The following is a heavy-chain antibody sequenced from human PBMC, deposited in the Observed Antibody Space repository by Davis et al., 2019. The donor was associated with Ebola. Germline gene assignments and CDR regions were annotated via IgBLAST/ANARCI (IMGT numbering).Heavy chain of an antibody. V-gene: IGHV4-31*03. D-gene: IGHD2-21*01. CDR1: GGSISSGGYY. Sequence: SETLSLTCTVSGGSISSGGYYWSWIRQRPGKGLEWIGYIYYSGSTYYNPSLKSRVTISVDTSKNQFSLKLSSVTAADTAVYYCAGVIVVVIAIPGYGSDPWGQGTLVTVSS. CDR2: IYYSGST. J-gene: IGHJ5*02. CDR3: AGVIVVVIAIPGYGSDP.